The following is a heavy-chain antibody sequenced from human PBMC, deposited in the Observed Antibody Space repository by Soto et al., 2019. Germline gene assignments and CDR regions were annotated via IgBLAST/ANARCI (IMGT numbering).Heavy chain of an antibody. CDR3: ARTLKTGNMLAGY. D-gene: IGHD3-10*01. CDR2: INGAGSST. CDR1: GFTFSSYW. J-gene: IGHJ4*02. V-gene: IGHV3-74*01. Sequence: EIQLVESGGDLVRPGGSLRLSCAASGFTFSSYWMHWVRQVPGKGLEWVARINGAGSSTSYAESVKGRFTISRDNAKNTLHLQMDSLTSEDTAVYVCARTLKTGNMLAGYWGQGTVVTVSS.